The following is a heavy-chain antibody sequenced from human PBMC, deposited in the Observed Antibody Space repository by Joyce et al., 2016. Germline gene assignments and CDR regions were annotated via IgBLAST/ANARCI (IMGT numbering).Heavy chain of an antibody. CDR3: ARDEKGPGYKGAFDY. CDR1: GYIFDYFY. V-gene: IGHV1-46*02. Sequence: QVQLVQSGAEMKKPGASVKVSCKTSGYIFDYFYLHWVRQAPGQGVEWMGLINPRTAIAGDAQGFEGRVTMTRDTTTSTVHMELNSLSSEDTAIYYCARDEKGPGYKGAFDYWGQGTLVTVSS. CDR2: INPRTAIA. D-gene: IGHD5-24*01. J-gene: IGHJ4*02.